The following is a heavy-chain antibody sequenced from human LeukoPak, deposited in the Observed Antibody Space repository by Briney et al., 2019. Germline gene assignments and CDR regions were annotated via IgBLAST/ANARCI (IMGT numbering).Heavy chain of an antibody. J-gene: IGHJ4*02. CDR1: GFTVSRNY. D-gene: IGHD3-9*01. V-gene: IGHV4-34*01. Sequence: GSLRLSCAASGFTVSRNYMSWIRQPPGKGLEWIGEINHSGSTNYNPSLKSRVTISVDTSKNQFSLKLSSVTAADTAVYYCARGRPGLRYFDWSQTRYYFDYWGQGTLVTVSS. CDR2: INHSGST. CDR3: ARGRPGLRYFDWSQTRYYFDY.